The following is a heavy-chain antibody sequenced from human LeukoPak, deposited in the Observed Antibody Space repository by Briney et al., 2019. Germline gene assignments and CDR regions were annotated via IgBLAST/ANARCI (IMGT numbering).Heavy chain of an antibody. D-gene: IGHD2-2*02. CDR2: INPNSGGT. J-gene: IGHJ6*02. V-gene: IGHV1-2*06. CDR3: ARWVPGVVPAAILGGYYYYGMDV. Sequence: ASVKVSCKASGYTFTGYYMHWLRQAPGQGLEWMGRINPNSGGTNYAQKFQGRVTMTRDTSISTAYMELSRLRSDDTAVYYCARWVPGVVPAAILGGYYYYGMDVWGQGTTVTVSS. CDR1: GYTFTGYY.